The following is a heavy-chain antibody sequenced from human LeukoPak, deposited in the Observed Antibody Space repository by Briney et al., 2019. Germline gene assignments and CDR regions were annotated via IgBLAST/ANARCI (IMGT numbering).Heavy chain of an antibody. CDR1: GFTVSDNY. D-gene: IGHD1-26*01. J-gene: IGHJ3*02. CDR3: ARIEWERLGRAFDI. V-gene: IGHV3-53*01. CDR2: IYSAGAT. Sequence: GGSLRLPCAASGFTVSDNYMTWVRQAPGKGLEWVSSIYSAGATHYAESVKGRFTISRDNSKNTLYLQMNSLRAEDMAVYYCARIEWERLGRAFDIWGQGTMVTVSS.